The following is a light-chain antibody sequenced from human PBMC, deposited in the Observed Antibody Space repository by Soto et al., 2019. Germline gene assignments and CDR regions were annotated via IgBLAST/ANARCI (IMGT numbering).Light chain of an antibody. CDR2: EVS. Sequence: QSALTQPASVSGSPGQSITISCTGTSSDIGAYNYVSWYQQHPDKAPKLLIYEVSNRPSGVSNRFSGSKSGDTASLTISGLQAEDEADYYCRAYASTSTYVFGTGTK. CDR3: RAYASTSTYV. J-gene: IGLJ1*01. V-gene: IGLV2-14*01. CDR1: SSDIGAYNY.